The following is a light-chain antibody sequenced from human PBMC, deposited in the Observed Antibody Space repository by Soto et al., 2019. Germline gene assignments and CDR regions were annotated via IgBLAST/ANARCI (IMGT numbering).Light chain of an antibody. CDR3: CSYAGSYTLV. V-gene: IGLV2-11*01. CDR2: DVT. J-gene: IGLJ2*01. CDR1: SSDVGGYNY. Sequence: QSALTQPRSVSGSPGQSVTISCTGTSSDVGGYNYVSWYQQHPGKVPKLMIYDVTKRPSGVPDRFSGSKSDNTASLTISGLQAEDEADYYCCSYAGSYTLVFGGGTKVTVL.